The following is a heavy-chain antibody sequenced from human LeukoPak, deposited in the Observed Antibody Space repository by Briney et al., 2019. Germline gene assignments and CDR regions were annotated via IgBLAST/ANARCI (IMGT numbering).Heavy chain of an antibody. CDR3: ARHMVRGVSHAFDI. Sequence: SETLSLTCTVSGGSISSGSYYWSWIRQPAGKGLEWIGRIYTSGSTNYNPSLKSRVTISVDTSKNQFSLKLSSVTAADTAVYYCARHMVRGVSHAFDIWGQGTMVTVSS. J-gene: IGHJ3*02. V-gene: IGHV4-61*02. CDR1: GGSISSGSYY. D-gene: IGHD3-10*01. CDR2: IYTSGST.